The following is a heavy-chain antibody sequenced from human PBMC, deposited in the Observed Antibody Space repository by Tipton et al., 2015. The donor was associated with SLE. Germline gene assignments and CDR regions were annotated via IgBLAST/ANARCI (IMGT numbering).Heavy chain of an antibody. CDR2: ISYDGRT. J-gene: IGHJ3*02. CDR3: ARGPNWGLDDAFDI. CDR1: GGSISNVNYY. D-gene: IGHD7-27*01. V-gene: IGHV4-31*03. Sequence: TLSLTCSVSGGSISNVNYYWNWLRQRPGKGLEWIGFISYDGRTKYNPSLKSRVTISLDTSKTQFFLRLSSVTAADTAVYFCARGPNWGLDDAFDIWGQGTMVSVSS.